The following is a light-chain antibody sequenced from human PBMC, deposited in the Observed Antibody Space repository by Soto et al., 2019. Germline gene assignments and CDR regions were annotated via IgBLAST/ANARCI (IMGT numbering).Light chain of an antibody. CDR3: SSYTSVTIVV. J-gene: IGLJ2*01. V-gene: IGLV2-8*01. CDR2: GVS. Sequence: QSVLTQPPSASGSPGQSVTISCTGTSSVVGGYNYVSWYQQHPGKAPKLMIYGVSKRPSGVPDRFSGSKSGNTASLTVSGLQPEDEADYYCSSYTSVTIVVFGGGTKLTVL. CDR1: SSVVGGYNY.